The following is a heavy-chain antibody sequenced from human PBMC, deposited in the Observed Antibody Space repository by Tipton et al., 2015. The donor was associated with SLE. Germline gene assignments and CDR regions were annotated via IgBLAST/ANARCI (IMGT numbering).Heavy chain of an antibody. CDR1: GGSISSHY. D-gene: IGHD2-8*02. J-gene: IGHJ3*02. CDR3: ARDAGGVFDI. CDR2: IYFTGST. V-gene: IGHV4-4*08. Sequence: TLSLTCTVSGGSISSHYWSWIRQPPGKGLEWTGYIYFTGSTNYDPSLKSRVTISVDKSKKQFSLKLSSVAATDTAVYYCARDAGGVFDIWGQGTMVTVSS.